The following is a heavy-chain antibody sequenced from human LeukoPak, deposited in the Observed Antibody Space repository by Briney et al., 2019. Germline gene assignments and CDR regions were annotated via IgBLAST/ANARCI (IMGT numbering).Heavy chain of an antibody. CDR1: GYSFTSYW. Sequence: GESLKISCKGSGYSFTSYWIGWVRQMPGKGLEWMGIIYPGDSDTRYSPSFQGQVTISADKSISTAYLQWSSLKASDTAVYYCARSLYYDFWSALLGAFDIWGQGTMVTVSS. D-gene: IGHD3-3*01. CDR2: IYPGDSDT. J-gene: IGHJ3*02. V-gene: IGHV5-51*01. CDR3: ARSLYYDFWSALLGAFDI.